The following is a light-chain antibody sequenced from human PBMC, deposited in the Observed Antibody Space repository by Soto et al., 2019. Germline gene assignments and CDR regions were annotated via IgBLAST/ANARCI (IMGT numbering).Light chain of an antibody. V-gene: IGKV3-15*01. Sequence: EIVMTQSPATLSVSPGERATLSCRASQSVYNNLAWYQQKPGQAPRLLIYGASTRATGIPARFSGSGSGTEFTLTISSLQSEDFATYYCQQYSSFSRTFGQGTKVEIK. CDR1: QSVYNN. CDR2: GAS. CDR3: QQYSSFSRT. J-gene: IGKJ1*01.